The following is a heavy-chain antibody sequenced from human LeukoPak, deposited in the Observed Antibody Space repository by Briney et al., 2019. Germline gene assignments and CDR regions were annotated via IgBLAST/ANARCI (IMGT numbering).Heavy chain of an antibody. CDR2: IYTSGST. D-gene: IGHD3-3*01. CDR3: ARGTYYDFWSGYYDDAFDI. Sequence: SETLSLTCAVYGGSFSGYYWSWIRQPPGKGLEWIGRIYTSGSTNYNPSLKSRVTMSVDTSKNQFSLKLSSVTAADTAVYYCARGTYYDFWSGYYDDAFDIWGQGTMVTVSS. V-gene: IGHV4-59*10. CDR1: GGSFSGYY. J-gene: IGHJ3*02.